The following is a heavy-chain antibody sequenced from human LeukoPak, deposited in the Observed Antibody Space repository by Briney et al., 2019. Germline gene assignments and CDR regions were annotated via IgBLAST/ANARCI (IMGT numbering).Heavy chain of an antibody. Sequence: SETLSLTCTVSGGSISSYYWSWIRQPPGKGLERIEYIYYSGCTNYNPSLKSRVTISVDTSKNQFSLKLSSVTAADTAVYYCARVDTAMVPGLFDYWGQGTLVTVSS. V-gene: IGHV4-59*01. J-gene: IGHJ4*02. D-gene: IGHD5-18*01. CDR2: IYYSGCT. CDR3: ARVDTAMVPGLFDY. CDR1: GGSISSYY.